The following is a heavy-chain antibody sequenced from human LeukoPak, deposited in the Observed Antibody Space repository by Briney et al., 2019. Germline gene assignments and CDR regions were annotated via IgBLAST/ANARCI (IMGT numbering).Heavy chain of an antibody. Sequence: SVKVSCKASGYTFTSSAMQWVRQARGQRLEWIGWIVVGSGNTNYAQKFQERVTITRDMSTSTAYMELSSLRSEDTAVYYCAAGYSSGWMIYGMDVWGQGTTVTVSS. D-gene: IGHD6-19*01. V-gene: IGHV1-58*02. CDR3: AAGYSSGWMIYGMDV. J-gene: IGHJ6*02. CDR1: GYTFTSSA. CDR2: IVVGSGNT.